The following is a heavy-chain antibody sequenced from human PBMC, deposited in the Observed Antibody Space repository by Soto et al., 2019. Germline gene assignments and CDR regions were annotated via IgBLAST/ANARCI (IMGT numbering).Heavy chain of an antibody. CDR2: ISTSGSTV. V-gene: IGHV3-48*03. CDR3: VRYCSTTLCDGVATRTFDY. J-gene: IGHJ4*02. Sequence: PGGCLRLSCAASRFTFSTYEMNWVRQAPWKGLEWVSYISTSGSTVYYADSVKGRFTISRDNTRNSLYLQMNSLRDEDTALYYCVRYCSTTLCDGVATRTFDYWGQGTLVTVSS. CDR1: RFTFSTYE. D-gene: IGHD2-2*01.